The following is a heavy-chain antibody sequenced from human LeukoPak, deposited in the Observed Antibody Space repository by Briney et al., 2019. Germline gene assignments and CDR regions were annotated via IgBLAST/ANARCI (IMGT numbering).Heavy chain of an antibody. D-gene: IGHD4-17*01. V-gene: IGHV3-33*01. CDR3: ARDLGGDYGGFDY. Sequence: GGSLRLSCAASGFTFSSYGMHWVRQAPDKGLEWVAVIWYDGSNKYYADSVKGRFTISRDNSKNTLYLQMNSLRAEDTAVYYCARDLGGDYGGFDYWGQGTLVTVSS. CDR2: IWYDGSNK. J-gene: IGHJ4*02. CDR1: GFTFSSYG.